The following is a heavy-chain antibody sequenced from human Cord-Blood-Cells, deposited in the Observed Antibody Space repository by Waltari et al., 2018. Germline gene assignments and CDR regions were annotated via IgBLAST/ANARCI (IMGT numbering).Heavy chain of an antibody. D-gene: IGHD4-17*01. Sequence: EVQLVESGGGLIQPGGPLSLSCAASGFSVGSNYMLWVRQAPGKGLEWVSVIYSGGSTYYADSVKGRFTISRDNSKNTLYLQMNSLRAEDTAVYYCARVESGGDYDYWGQGTLVTVSS. CDR2: IYSGGST. V-gene: IGHV3-53*01. CDR1: GFSVGSNY. J-gene: IGHJ4*02. CDR3: ARVESGGDYDY.